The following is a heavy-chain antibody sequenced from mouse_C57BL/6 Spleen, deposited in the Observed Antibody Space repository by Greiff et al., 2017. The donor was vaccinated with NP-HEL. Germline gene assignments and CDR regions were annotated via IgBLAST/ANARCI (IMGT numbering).Heavy chain of an antibody. CDR2: IYPGDGDT. CDR3: ARTRYGSSPYFDY. J-gene: IGHJ2*01. D-gene: IGHD1-1*01. V-gene: IGHV1-80*01. CDR1: GYAFSSYW. Sequence: QVQLQQSGAELVKPGASVKISCKASGYAFSSYWMNWVKQRPGKGLEWIGQIYPGDGDTNYNGKFKGKATLTADKSSSTAYMQLSSLTSEGSAVYFCARTRYGSSPYFDYWGQGTTLTVSS.